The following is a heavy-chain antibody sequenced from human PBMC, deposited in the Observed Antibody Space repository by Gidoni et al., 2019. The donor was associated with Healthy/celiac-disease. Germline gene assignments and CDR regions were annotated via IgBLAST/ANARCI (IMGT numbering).Heavy chain of an antibody. CDR2: ISRSSSYI. V-gene: IGHV3-21*01. CDR1: GFTFSSYS. J-gene: IGHJ3*02. D-gene: IGHD2-21*02. CDR3: ARGGRSYCGGDCYSGIDAFDI. Sequence: EVQLVESGGGLVKPGGSLRLSCAASGFTFSSYSMNWVRQSPGKGLEWFSSISRSSSYIYYADSVKGRFTISRDNAKNSLYLQMNSLRAEDTAVYYCARGGRSYCGGDCYSGIDAFDIWGQGTMVTVSS.